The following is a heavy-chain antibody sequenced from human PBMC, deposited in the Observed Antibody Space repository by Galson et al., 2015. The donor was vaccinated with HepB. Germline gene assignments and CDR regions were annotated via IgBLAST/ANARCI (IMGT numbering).Heavy chain of an antibody. Sequence: SLRLSCAASGFTFSSYGMHWVRQAPGKGLEWVAVISYDGGNKYYGDPVKGRFTISRDNSQNTLHLQMNSLRAEDSAVYYCAKERMRIGCYIQDFSHYGMPVWGHGTTVPVSS. D-gene: IGHD3-22*01. J-gene: IGHJ6*02. V-gene: IGHV3-30*18. CDR1: GFTFSSYG. CDR3: AKERMRIGCYIQDFSHYGMPV. CDR2: ISYDGGNK.